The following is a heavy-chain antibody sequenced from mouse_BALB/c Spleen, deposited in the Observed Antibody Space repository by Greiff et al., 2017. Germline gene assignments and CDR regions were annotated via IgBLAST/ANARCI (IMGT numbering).Heavy chain of an antibody. CDR3: ARDWDYFDY. V-gene: IGHV5-6-3*01. Sequence: EVHLVESGGGLVKPGGSLKLSCAASGFTFSSYAMSWVRQTPDKRLELVATINSNGGSTYYPDSVKGRFTISRDNAKNTLYLQMSSLKSEDTAMYYCARDWDYFDYWGQGTTLTVSS. D-gene: IGHD4-1*01. CDR1: GFTFSSYA. J-gene: IGHJ2*01. CDR2: INSNGGST.